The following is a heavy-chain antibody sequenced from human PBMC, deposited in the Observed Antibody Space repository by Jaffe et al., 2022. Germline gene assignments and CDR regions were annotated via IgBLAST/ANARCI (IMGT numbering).Heavy chain of an antibody. CDR1: GYTFTSYY. V-gene: IGHV1-46*01. CDR2: INPSGGST. Sequence: QVQLVQSGAEVKKPGASVKVSCKASGYTFTSYYMHWVRQAPGQGLEWMGIINPSGGSTSYAQKFQGRVTMTRDTSTSTVYMELSSLRSEDTAVYYCARGGTMVRGRASFDIWGQGTMVTVSS. J-gene: IGHJ3*02. D-gene: IGHD3-10*01. CDR3: ARGGTMVRGRASFDI.